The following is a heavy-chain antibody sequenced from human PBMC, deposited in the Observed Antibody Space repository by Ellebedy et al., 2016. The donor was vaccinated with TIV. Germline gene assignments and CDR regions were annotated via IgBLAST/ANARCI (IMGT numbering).Heavy chain of an antibody. CDR3: VRQGGSGTNHDYGDYVPSLHHFDI. V-gene: IGHV5-51*01. J-gene: IGHJ4*02. Sequence: PGGSLRLSCKGSGYSFTSYWIGWVRQMPGKGLEWMGIIYPGDSDITYSPSFQGQVTISADKSIRTAYLQWSSLKASDAAMYYCVRQGGSGTNHDYGDYVPSLHHFDIWGQGTLVTVSS. CDR1: GYSFTSYW. D-gene: IGHD4-17*01. CDR2: IYPGDSDI.